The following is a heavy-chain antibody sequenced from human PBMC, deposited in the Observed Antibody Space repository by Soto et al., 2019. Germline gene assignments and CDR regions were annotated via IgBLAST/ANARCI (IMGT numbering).Heavy chain of an antibody. V-gene: IGHV1-69*13. CDR1: GGTFSSYA. Sequence: SVKVSCKDSGGTFSSYAISWVRQAPGQGLEWMGGIIPIFGTANYAQKFQGRVTITADESTSTAYMELSSLRSEDTAVYYCAREGRHIAARPWPYYYYGMDVWGQGTTVTVSS. CDR3: AREGRHIAARPWPYYYYGMDV. CDR2: IIPIFGTA. J-gene: IGHJ6*02. D-gene: IGHD6-6*01.